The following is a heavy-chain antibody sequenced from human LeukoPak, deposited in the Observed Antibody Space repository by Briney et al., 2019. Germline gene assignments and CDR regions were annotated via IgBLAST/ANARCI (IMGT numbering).Heavy chain of an antibody. CDR1: GYTFTGYY. Sequence: ASVKVSCKASGYTFTGYYMHWVRQAAGQGVEWMGWINPNSGGTNYAQKLQGRVTMTRDTSISTAYMELSRLRSDDTAVYYCARVGIAAAGTRWFDPWGQGTLVTVSS. CDR3: ARVGIAAAGTRWFDP. CDR2: INPNSGGT. V-gene: IGHV1-2*02. J-gene: IGHJ5*02. D-gene: IGHD6-13*01.